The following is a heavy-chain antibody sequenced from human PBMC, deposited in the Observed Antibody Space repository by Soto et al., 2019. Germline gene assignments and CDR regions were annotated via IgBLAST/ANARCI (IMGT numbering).Heavy chain of an antibody. CDR3: ARCPYAGVDTDYYYMDV. J-gene: IGHJ6*03. V-gene: IGHV1-69*02. D-gene: IGHD3-10*01. Sequence: GASVKVSCKASGGTFSSYTISWVRQAPGQGLEWMGRIIPILGIANYAQKFQGRVTITADKSTSTAYMELSSLRSEDTAVYYCARCPYAGVDTDYYYMDVWGKGTTVTVSS. CDR2: IIPILGIA. CDR1: GGTFSSYT.